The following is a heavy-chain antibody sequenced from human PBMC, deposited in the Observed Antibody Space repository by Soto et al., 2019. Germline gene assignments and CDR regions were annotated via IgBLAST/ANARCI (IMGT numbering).Heavy chain of an antibody. J-gene: IGHJ5*01. CDR2: ISSGGSFI. CDR3: ARYSVGWYEY. V-gene: IGHV3-21*06. Sequence: GGSLRLSCEASGFRFSDYTMSWVRQAPGKGLQWVSSISSGGSFIQVAESLKGRLTVSRDNAKNSVFLELSSLRAEDTAVYYCARYSVGWYEYWGQGTLVTSPQ. CDR1: GFRFSDYT. D-gene: IGHD1-26*01.